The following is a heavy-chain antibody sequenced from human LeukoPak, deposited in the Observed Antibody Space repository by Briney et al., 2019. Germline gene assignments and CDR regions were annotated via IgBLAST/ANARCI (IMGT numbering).Heavy chain of an antibody. CDR2: ISNSADST. D-gene: IGHD3-3*01. V-gene: IGHV3-23*01. CDR3: AKDRDFWSGYYDFDY. Sequence: PGGSLRLSCAASGFTFSNYAVSWVRQAPGKGLEWVSGISNSADSTYYADSVKGRFTFSRDNSQNTLYLQMSSLRAEDTAVYYCAKDRDFWSGYYDFDYWGQGTLVTVSS. J-gene: IGHJ4*02. CDR1: GFTFSNYA.